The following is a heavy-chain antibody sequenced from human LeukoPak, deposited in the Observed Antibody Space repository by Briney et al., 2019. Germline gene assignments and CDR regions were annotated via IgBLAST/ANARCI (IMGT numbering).Heavy chain of an antibody. J-gene: IGHJ6*03. CDR1: GGTFSSYA. CDR3: ARDYVGYYYYMDV. CDR2: IIPIFGTA. Sequence: SVKVSCKASGGTFSSYAISWVRQAPGQGLEWMGRIIPIFGTANYAQKLQGRVTTTTDESTSTAYMELSSLRSEDTAVYYCARDYVGYYYYMDVWGKGTTVTVSS. D-gene: IGHD3-16*01. V-gene: IGHV1-69*05.